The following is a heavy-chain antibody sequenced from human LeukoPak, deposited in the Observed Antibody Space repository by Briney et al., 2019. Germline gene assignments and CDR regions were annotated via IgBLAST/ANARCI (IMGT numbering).Heavy chain of an antibody. J-gene: IGHJ5*02. CDR3: ARVGDVGATNWFDP. CDR2: IYYSGST. V-gene: IGHV4-39*07. CDR1: SGSISSSNHY. Sequence: SETLSLTCTVFSGSISSSNHYWGWIRQPPGKGLEWIGSIYYSGSTYYNPSLKSRVTISVDTSKNQFSLKLSSVTAADTAVYYCARVGDVGATNWFDPWGQGTLVTVSS. D-gene: IGHD1-26*01.